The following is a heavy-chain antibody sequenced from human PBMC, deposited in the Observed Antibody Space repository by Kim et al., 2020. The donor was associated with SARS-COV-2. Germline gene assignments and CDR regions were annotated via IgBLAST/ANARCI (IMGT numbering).Heavy chain of an antibody. J-gene: IGHJ2*01. V-gene: IGHV4-59*08. D-gene: IGHD2-2*02. CDR2: INHSGTT. CDR1: GGPIETYY. Sequence: SETLSLTCTVSGGPIETYYWNWIRQSPEKGLEWIGSINHSGTTDYNPSLESRVTISKDTSKKKFSLRLSSVTAADTAVYYCARRGYCSTSTCYKKLNYWYFDLWGRGTLVSVSS. CDR3: ARRGYCSTSTCYKKLNYWYFDL.